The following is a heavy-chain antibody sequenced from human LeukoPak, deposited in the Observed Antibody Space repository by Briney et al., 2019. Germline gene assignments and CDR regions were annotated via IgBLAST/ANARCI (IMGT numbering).Heavy chain of an antibody. D-gene: IGHD4-11*01. CDR1: GFTFSRYS. CDR2: ISSGSSFM. Sequence: GGSLRLSCAASGFTFSRYSMNWVRQAPGKGLGWVSSISSGSSFMYYADSVKGRFTISRDNAKKSLYLQMKSLRAEDTAVYYCARPGLPFYYYYMDVWGKGTTVIVSS. CDR3: ARPGLPFYYYYMDV. V-gene: IGHV3-21*01. J-gene: IGHJ6*03.